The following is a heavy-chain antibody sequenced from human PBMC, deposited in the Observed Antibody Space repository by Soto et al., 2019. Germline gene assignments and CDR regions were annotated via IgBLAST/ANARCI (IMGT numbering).Heavy chain of an antibody. V-gene: IGHV4-30-4*01. CDR2: IYYSGST. CDR1: GGSISSGDYY. D-gene: IGHD5-12*01. J-gene: IGHJ6*02. Sequence: SETLSLTCTVSGGSISSGDYYWSWIRQPPGKGLEWIGYIYYSGSTYYNPSLKSRVTISVDTSKNQFSLKLSSVTAADTAVYYCARTDIVATDDCYYYGMDVWGQGTTVTVSS. CDR3: ARTDIVATDDCYYYGMDV.